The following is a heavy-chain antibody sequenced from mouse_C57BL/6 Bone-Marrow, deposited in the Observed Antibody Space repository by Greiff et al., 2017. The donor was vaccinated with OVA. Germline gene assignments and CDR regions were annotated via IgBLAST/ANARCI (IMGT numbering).Heavy chain of an antibody. D-gene: IGHD3-2*02. V-gene: IGHV5-17*01. CDR1: GFTFSDYG. CDR2: ISLGSSTT. CDR3: ASRLDY. J-gene: IGHJ2*01. Sequence: EVMLVEPGGGLVKPGGSLKLSCAASGFTFSDYGMDWVRQTPEKGLEWVAYISLGSSTTYYADTVKGQSTISRDNAKNTLYLQMTSLRSEDTAMYYCASRLDYWGKGTTLTVAS.